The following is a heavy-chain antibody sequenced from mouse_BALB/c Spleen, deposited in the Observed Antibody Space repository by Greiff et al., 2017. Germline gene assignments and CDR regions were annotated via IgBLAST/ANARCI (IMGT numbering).Heavy chain of an antibody. CDR1: GYTFTDYN. J-gene: IGHJ4*01. V-gene: IGHV1S29*02. CDR2: IYPYNGGT. D-gene: IGHD2-2*01. Sequence: EVQLQQSGPELVKPGASVKISCKASGYTFTDYNMHWVKQSHGKSLEWIGYIYPYNGGTGYNQKFKSKATLTVDNSSSTAYMELRSLTSEDSAVYYCARDGYDGDYYAMDYWGQGTSVTVSS. CDR3: ARDGYDGDYYAMDY.